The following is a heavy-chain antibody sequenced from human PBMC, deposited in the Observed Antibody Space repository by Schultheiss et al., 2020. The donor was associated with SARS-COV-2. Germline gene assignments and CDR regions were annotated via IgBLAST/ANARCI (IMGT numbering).Heavy chain of an antibody. V-gene: IGHV3-30*04. Sequence: GESLKISCAASGFTFSSYAMHWVRQAPGKGLEWVAVISYDGSNKYYADSVKGRFTISRDNSKNTLYLQMNSLRAEDTAVYYCAKSQDSSGYEVVGFDYWGQGTLVTVSS. CDR3: AKSQDSSGYEVVGFDY. CDR1: GFTFSSYA. D-gene: IGHD3-22*01. J-gene: IGHJ4*02. CDR2: ISYDGSNK.